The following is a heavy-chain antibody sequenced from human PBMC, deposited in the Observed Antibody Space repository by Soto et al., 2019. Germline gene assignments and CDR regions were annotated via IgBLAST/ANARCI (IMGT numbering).Heavy chain of an antibody. Sequence: ASVKVSCKASGYTFTGYYMHWVRQAPGQGLEWMGWINPNSGGTNYAQKFQGWVTMTRDTSISKAYMELSRLRSGDTAVYYCARGACSSTSCYVGEGDDYWGQGTLVTVSS. CDR1: GYTFTGYY. V-gene: IGHV1-2*04. CDR2: INPNSGGT. J-gene: IGHJ4*02. D-gene: IGHD2-2*01. CDR3: ARGACSSTSCYVGEGDDY.